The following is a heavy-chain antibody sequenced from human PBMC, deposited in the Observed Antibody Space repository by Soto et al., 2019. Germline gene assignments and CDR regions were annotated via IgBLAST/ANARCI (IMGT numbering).Heavy chain of an antibody. D-gene: IGHD3-10*01. CDR1: GYTFTSYG. J-gene: IGHJ6*02. CDR2: ISAYNGNT. V-gene: IGHV1-18*01. Sequence: ASVKVSCKASGYTFTSYGISWVREAPGQGLEWMGWISAYNGNTSYAKKLQGRVTMTTDTSTSTAYMELRSLRSDDAAVYYCAKDNLGFGEITYYYYGMDVWGPGTTGTFSS. CDR3: AKDNLGFGEITYYYYGMDV.